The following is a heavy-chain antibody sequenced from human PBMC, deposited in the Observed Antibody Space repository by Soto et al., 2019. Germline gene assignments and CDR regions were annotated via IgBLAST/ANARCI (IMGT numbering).Heavy chain of an antibody. J-gene: IGHJ6*02. CDR2: IIPIFGTA. D-gene: IGHD1-26*01. V-gene: IGHV1-69*01. Sequence: QVQLVQSGAEVKKPGSSVKVSCKASGGTFSSYAISWVRQAPGQGLEWMGGIIPIFGTANYAQKFQGRVTITADESTSTAYMERSSLRSEDTAVYYCARVVGSYYYYGMDVWGQGTTVTVSS. CDR1: GGTFSSYA. CDR3: ARVVGSYYYYGMDV.